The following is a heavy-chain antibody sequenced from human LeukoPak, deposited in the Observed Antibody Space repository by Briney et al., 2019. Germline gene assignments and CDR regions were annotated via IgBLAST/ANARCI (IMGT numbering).Heavy chain of an antibody. D-gene: IGHD2-15*01. CDR1: GGSFSGYY. J-gene: IGHJ4*02. Sequence: SETLSLTCAVYGGSFSGYYWSWIRQPPGKGLEWIGEINHSGSTNYNPSLKSRVTISVDTSKNQFSLKLSSVTAADTAVYYCARGVVVVAATGRIDYWGQGTLVTVSS. CDR3: ARGVVVVAATGRIDY. V-gene: IGHV4-34*01. CDR2: INHSGST.